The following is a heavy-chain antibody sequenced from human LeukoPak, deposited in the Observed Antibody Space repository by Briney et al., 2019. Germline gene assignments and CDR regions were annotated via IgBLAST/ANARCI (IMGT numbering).Heavy chain of an antibody. CDR3: ARSLRDYVWGSYSAIFDY. CDR1: GDSISIYY. CDR2: IYNSGST. D-gene: IGHD3-16*01. V-gene: IGHV4-59*01. J-gene: IGHJ4*02. Sequence: SETLSLTCTVSGDSISIYYWSWIRQPPGKGLEWIGFIYNSGSTNYNPSLKSRVTISVDTSKNQFSLKLSSVTAADTAVYYCARSLRDYVWGSYSAIFDYWGQGTLVTVSS.